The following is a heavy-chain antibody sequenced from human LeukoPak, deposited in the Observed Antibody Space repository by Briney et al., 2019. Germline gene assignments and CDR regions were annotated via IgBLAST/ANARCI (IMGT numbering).Heavy chain of an antibody. CDR2: INTNTGNT. D-gene: IGHD3-9*01. CDR1: GYTFTSYA. CDR3: ARVQSWLGLCGGGQGDRVTENWFDP. J-gene: IGHJ5*02. V-gene: IGHV7-4-1*02. Sequence: ASVKLSCKASGYTFTSYAMNWVREAPGPGLEWMGWINTNTGNTMYAQGFTGRFVFSLDTPVSTAYLQISSVKSQDTTVSFCARVQSWLGLCGGGQGDRVTENWFDPWGEGTLVTVSS.